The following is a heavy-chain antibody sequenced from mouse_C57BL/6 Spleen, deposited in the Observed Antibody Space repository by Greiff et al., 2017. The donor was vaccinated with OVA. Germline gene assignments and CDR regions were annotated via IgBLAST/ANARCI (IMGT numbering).Heavy chain of an antibody. CDR2: IWSGGST. D-gene: IGHD2-4*01. Sequence: VKLMESGPGLVQPSQSLSITCTVSGFSLTSYGVHWVRQSPGKGLEWLGVIWSGGSTDYNAAFISRLSISKDNSKSQVFFKMNSLQADDTAIYYCARKGYYDYGRGAMDYWGQGTSVTVSS. CDR1: GFSLTSYG. J-gene: IGHJ4*01. CDR3: ARKGYYDYGRGAMDY. V-gene: IGHV2-2*01.